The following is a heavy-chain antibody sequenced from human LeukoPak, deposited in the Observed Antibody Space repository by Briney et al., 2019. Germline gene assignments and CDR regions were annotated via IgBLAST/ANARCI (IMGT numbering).Heavy chain of an antibody. J-gene: IGHJ5*02. CDR1: GFTVSSNY. Sequence: GGSLRLSCAASGFTVSSNYMSWVRQAPGKGLVWVSRINSDGSSTSYADSVKGRFTISRDNAKNTLYLQMNSLRAEDTAVYYCARDQGSYYYDPGWFDPWGQGTLVTVSS. D-gene: IGHD3-22*01. CDR3: ARDQGSYYYDPGWFDP. CDR2: INSDGSST. V-gene: IGHV3-74*01.